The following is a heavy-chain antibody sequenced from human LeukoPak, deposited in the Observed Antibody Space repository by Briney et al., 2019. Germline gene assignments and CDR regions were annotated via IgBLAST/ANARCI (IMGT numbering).Heavy chain of an antibody. D-gene: IGHD5-24*01. J-gene: IGHJ4*02. CDR1: GFTVNTNY. CDR2: IYTGGST. V-gene: IGHV3-66*01. Sequence: PRGSLRLSCAASGFTVNTNYMSWVRQAPGKGLEWVSVIYTGGSTYYADSVKGRFTISRDSSKNTVCLQMNSLRDEDTAVYYCMRGRGDGYISGVDYWGQGTLVTVSS. CDR3: MRGRGDGYISGVDY.